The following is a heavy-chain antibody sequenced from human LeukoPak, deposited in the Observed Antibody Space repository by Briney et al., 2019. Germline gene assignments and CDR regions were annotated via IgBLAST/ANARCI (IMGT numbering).Heavy chain of an antibody. CDR1: GGSIRTYY. D-gene: IGHD3-22*01. J-gene: IGHJ4*02. CDR3: APYDSSITATYFDY. Sequence: SETLSLTCTVSGGSIRTYYWSWIRQPPGKGLEWIAYIHYTGSTYYNPSLKSRVTMLVDTSKNQFSLRLNSVTAADTAVYYCAPYDSSITATYFDYWGEGALVTVCS. V-gene: IGHV4-59*01. CDR2: IHYTGST.